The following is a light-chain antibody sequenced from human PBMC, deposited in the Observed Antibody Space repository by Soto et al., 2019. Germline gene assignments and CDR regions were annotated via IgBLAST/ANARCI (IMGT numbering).Light chain of an antibody. CDR3: QQYNNWPRT. V-gene: IGKV3-15*01. Sequence: EIVMTQSPATLSVSPGERATLSCRASQSVSSTLAWYQQKPGQPPRLLIYGASTRAPGIPARFSGSGSGTEFTLTISSLQSEDFAVYYCQQYNNWPRTFGQGTKLEIE. J-gene: IGKJ2*01. CDR2: GAS. CDR1: QSVSST.